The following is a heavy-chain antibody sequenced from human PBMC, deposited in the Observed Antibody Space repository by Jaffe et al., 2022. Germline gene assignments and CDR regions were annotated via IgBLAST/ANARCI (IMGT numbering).Heavy chain of an antibody. CDR3: ASEGEGDYGDFDY. Sequence: EVQLVESGGGLVQPGGSLRLSCAASGFTFSSYWMHWVRQAPGKGLVWVSRINSDGSSTSYADSVKGRFTISRDNAKNTLYLQMNSLRAEDTAVYYCASEGEGDYGDFDYWGQGTLVTVSS. CDR1: GFTFSSYW. CDR2: INSDGSST. J-gene: IGHJ4*02. D-gene: IGHD4-17*01. V-gene: IGHV3-74*01.